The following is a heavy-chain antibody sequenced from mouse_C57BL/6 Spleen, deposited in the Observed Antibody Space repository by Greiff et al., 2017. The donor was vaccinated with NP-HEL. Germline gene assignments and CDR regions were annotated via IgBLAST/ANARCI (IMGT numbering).Heavy chain of an antibody. CDR1: GFTFSSYA. J-gene: IGHJ3*01. Sequence: DVKLVESGGGLVKPGGSLKLSCAASGFTFSSYAMSWVRQTPEKRLEWVATISDGGSYTYYPDNVKGRFTISRDNAKNNLYLQMSHLKSEDTAMYYGARDPLDSSGYAYWGQGTLVTVSA. CDR2: ISDGGSYT. V-gene: IGHV5-4*01. D-gene: IGHD3-2*02. CDR3: ARDPLDSSGYAY.